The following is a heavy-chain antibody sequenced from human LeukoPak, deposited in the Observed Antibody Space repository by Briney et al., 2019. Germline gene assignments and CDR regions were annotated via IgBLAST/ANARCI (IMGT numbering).Heavy chain of an antibody. CDR1: GFTFSNYG. J-gene: IGHJ4*02. Sequence: GGSLRLSCAASGFTFSNYGIHWVRQSPGKGLEWVTVIWYDGSEKYYADSVKGRFTISRDNSKNTLYLQMSSLRGEDTAMYCCARGSSEYSHGLDYWGQGTLVTVSS. V-gene: IGHV3-33*01. CDR2: IWYDGSEK. D-gene: IGHD5-18*01. CDR3: ARGSSEYSHGLDY.